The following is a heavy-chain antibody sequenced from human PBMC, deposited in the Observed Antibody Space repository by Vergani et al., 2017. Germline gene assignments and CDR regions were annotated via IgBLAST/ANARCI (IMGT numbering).Heavy chain of an antibody. CDR2: ISYDGRNK. Sequence: QVQLVESGGGVVQSGRSLRLSCAASRFTFSNYVMHWVRQAPGKGLEWVAVISYDGRNKYYADSVKGRFTISRDNSKNTLYLQMNSLRAEDTAVYYCARDLQGATDAFDIWGQGTMVTVSS. CDR1: RFTFSNYV. V-gene: IGHV3-30*04. J-gene: IGHJ3*02. D-gene: IGHD1-26*01. CDR3: ARDLQGATDAFDI.